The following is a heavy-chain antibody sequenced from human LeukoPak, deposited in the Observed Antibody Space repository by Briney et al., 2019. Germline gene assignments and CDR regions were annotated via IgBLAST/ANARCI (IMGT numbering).Heavy chain of an antibody. V-gene: IGHV1-69*02. CDR1: GGTFISYT. CDR3: ASLPYDSSGYWNPGFDY. D-gene: IGHD3-22*01. J-gene: IGHJ4*02. Sequence: GASVKVSCKASGGTFISYTISWVRQAPGQGLEWMGRIIPILGIANYAQKFQGRVTITADKSTSTAYMELSSLRSEDTAVYYCASLPYDSSGYWNPGFDYWGQGTLVTVSS. CDR2: IIPILGIA.